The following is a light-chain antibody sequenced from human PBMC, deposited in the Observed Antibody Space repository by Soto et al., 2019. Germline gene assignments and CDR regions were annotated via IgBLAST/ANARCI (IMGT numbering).Light chain of an antibody. CDR3: AKWDASLNGWV. CDR1: SSNIGTNT. Sequence: QSVLTQPPSASGTPGQRVTISCSGSSSNIGTNTVNWYQQLLGTAPKLLMYSDNQRPSGVPDRFSGSKSVTSASLAISGLQSEDEADYYCAKWDASLNGWVFGGGTKLTVL. V-gene: IGLV1-44*01. J-gene: IGLJ3*02. CDR2: SDN.